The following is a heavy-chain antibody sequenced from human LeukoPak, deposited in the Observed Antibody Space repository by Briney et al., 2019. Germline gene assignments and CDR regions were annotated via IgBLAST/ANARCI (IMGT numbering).Heavy chain of an antibody. CDR2: IIPIFGTA. CDR3: ARGGYCSGGSCYRIDY. V-gene: IGHV1-69*01. CDR1: GRTFSSYA. J-gene: IGHJ4*02. D-gene: IGHD2-15*01. Sequence: ASVTVAFQASGRTFSSYAISWVRQAPGQGLEWMGGIIPIFGTANYAQKFQGRATITADESTSTAYMELSSLRSEDTAVYYCARGGYCSGGSCYRIDYWGQGTLVTVSS.